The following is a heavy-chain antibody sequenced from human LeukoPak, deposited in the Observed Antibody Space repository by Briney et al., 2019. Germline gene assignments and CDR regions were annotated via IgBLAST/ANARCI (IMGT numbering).Heavy chain of an antibody. J-gene: IGHJ6*02. Sequence: PGRSLRLSCAASGFTFSNAWMSWVRQAPGKGLEWVGRIKSKTDGGTTDYAAPVKGRFTISRDDSKNTLYLQMNSLKTEDTAVYYRTTDSELRYFDWLSYYYYYYGMDVWGQGTTVTVSS. CDR1: GFTFSNAW. V-gene: IGHV3-15*01. D-gene: IGHD3-9*01. CDR2: IKSKTDGGTT. CDR3: TTDSELRYFDWLSYYYYYYGMDV.